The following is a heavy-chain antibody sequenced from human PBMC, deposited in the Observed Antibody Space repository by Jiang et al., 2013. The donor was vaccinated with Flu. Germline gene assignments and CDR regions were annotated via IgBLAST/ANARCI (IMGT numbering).Heavy chain of an antibody. D-gene: IGHD3-10*01. V-gene: IGHV3-30*18. CDR3: AKDSERLKVLLWFGNFDY. Sequence: SLRLSCAASGFTFSSYGMHWVRQAPGKGLEWVAVISYDGSNKYYADSVKGRFTISRDNSKNTLYLQMNSLRAEDTAVYYCAKDSERLKVLLWFGNFDYWGQGTLVTVSS. CDR1: GFTFSSYG. CDR2: ISYDGSNK. J-gene: IGHJ4*02.